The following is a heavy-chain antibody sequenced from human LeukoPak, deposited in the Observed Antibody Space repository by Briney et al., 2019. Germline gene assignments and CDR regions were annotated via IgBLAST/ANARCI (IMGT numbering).Heavy chain of an antibody. J-gene: IGHJ6*03. Sequence: PGGSLRLSCAASGFPFSNYAMQWVRQAPGKGLEWVSFIRYDGSNNKYYADSVKGRFTISRDNSKNTLYLQMNSLRAEDTAVYYCAKDWGYCSITSCPTYYYYYMDVRGKGTTVTVSS. CDR1: GFPFSNYA. CDR2: IRYDGSNNK. CDR3: AKDWGYCSITSCPTYYYYYMDV. D-gene: IGHD2-2*01. V-gene: IGHV3-30*02.